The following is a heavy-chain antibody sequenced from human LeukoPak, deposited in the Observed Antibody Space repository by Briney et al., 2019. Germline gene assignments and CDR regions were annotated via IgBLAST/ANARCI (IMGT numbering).Heavy chain of an antibody. V-gene: IGHV4-59*01. CDR2: IYYSGST. D-gene: IGHD3-3*01. J-gene: IGHJ5*02. CDR3: ARSYDFWSGYYPGYWFDP. Sequence: PSETLSLTCTVSGGSISSYYWSWIRQPPGKGLEWIGYIYYSGSTNYNPSLKSRVTISVDTSKNQFSLKLSSVTAADTAVYYCARSYDFWSGYYPGYWFDPRGQGTLVTVSS. CDR1: GGSISSYY.